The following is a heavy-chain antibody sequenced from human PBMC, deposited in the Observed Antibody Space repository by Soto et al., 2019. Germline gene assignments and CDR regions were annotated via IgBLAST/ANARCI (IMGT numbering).Heavy chain of an antibody. Sequence: SETLSLTCAVSGGSISVGGYSWSWIRQPPGKGLEWIGYIYQSGSTYYNPSLKSRVTISLDRSKNQFSLMLNSVTAADTAVFYCARVGETNGYYYFDYWGQGTLVTVSS. CDR2: IYQSGST. D-gene: IGHD2-8*01. CDR3: ARVGETNGYYYFDY. V-gene: IGHV4-30-2*01. CDR1: GGSISVGGYS. J-gene: IGHJ4*02.